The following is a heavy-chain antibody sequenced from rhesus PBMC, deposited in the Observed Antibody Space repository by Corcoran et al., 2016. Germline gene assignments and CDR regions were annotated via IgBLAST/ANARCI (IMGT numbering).Heavy chain of an antibody. CDR3: ARRGWDTSWSWDY. Sequence: QVQLQESGPGLVKPSETLSLTGAVSGGSISSSNWWSWIRQSPGQGLELIGCIYGGSWRTSYNPSLKSRVTISTDTSKNQFSLKLTSVTTADTAVYYCARRGWDTSWSWDYWGQGVLVTVSP. V-gene: IGHV4-93*02. CDR2: IYGGSWRT. D-gene: IGHD6-13*01. CDR1: GGSISSSNW. J-gene: IGHJ4*01.